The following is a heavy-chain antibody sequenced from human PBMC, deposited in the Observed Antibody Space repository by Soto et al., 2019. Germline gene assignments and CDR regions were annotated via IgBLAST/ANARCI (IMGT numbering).Heavy chain of an antibody. CDR2: IYYSGST. V-gene: IGHV4-59*01. J-gene: IGHJ6*02. Sequence: SETLSLTCTVHGGSISSYYWSWIRQPPGKGLEWIGYIYYSGSTNYNPSLKSRVTISVDTSKNQFSLKLSSVTAADTAVYYCARGGYGSGSYVYYGMDVWGQGTTVT. CDR1: GGSISSYY. CDR3: ARGGYGSGSYVYYGMDV. D-gene: IGHD3-10*01.